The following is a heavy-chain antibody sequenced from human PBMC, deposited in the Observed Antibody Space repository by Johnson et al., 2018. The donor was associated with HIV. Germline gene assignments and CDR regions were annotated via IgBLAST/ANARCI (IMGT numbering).Heavy chain of an antibody. Sequence: VQLVESGGGFVQPGGSLRLSCAASEFIFSAYAMTWVRRAPGKGLEWVSGISASGVTTDYADSVKGRFTISRDNSKNTLYLQLNSLRVEGTAVYYCASNPRWTYDGFDIWGQGTMVTVSS. D-gene: IGHD3/OR15-3a*01. CDR3: ASNPRWTYDGFDI. J-gene: IGHJ3*02. CDR2: ISASGVTT. V-gene: IGHV3-23*04. CDR1: EFIFSAYA.